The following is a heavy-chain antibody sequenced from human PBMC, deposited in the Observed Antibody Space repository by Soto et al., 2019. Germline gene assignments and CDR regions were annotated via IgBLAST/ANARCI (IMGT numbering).Heavy chain of an antibody. CDR1: GFTFSSFA. D-gene: IGHD5-18*01. CDR3: ARQKLWSFDY. CDR2: ISGSGGTT. J-gene: IGHJ4*02. V-gene: IGHV3-23*01. Sequence: GGSLRLSCAASGFTFSSFAMSWVRQAPGKGLEWVSAISGSGGTTYYADSVKGRFTISSDNSKNTLYLQMNSLRAEDTAVYYCARQKLWSFDYWGQGTLVTVSS.